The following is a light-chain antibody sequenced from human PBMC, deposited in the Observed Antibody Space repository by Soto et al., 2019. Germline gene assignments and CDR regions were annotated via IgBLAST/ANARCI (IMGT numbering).Light chain of an antibody. J-gene: IGKJ1*01. CDR3: QQWESLVT. CDR2: GAS. V-gene: IGKV3-20*01. Sequence: EIVLTQSPGTLSLSPGERATLACRTSQSGSSSYLAWYQQKPGQAPRLLVYGASSRATVIPDRFSSSGSGTDFTLIISRLEHEDFAVYYYQQWESLVTFGQGTKVEIK. CDR1: QSGSSSY.